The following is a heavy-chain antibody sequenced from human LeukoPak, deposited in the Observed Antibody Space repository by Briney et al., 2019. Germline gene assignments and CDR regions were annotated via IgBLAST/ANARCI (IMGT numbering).Heavy chain of an antibody. CDR2: ISWNSGSI. D-gene: IGHD3-10*01. CDR3: AKGNTPAMVRGDAFDI. CDR1: GFTFDDYA. Sequence: GGSLRLSCAASGFTFDDYAMYWARQAPGKGLEWVSGISWNSGSIGYADSVKGRFTISRDNAKNSLYLQMNSLRAEDTALYYCAKGNTPAMVRGDAFDIWGQGTMVTVSS. J-gene: IGHJ3*02. V-gene: IGHV3-9*01.